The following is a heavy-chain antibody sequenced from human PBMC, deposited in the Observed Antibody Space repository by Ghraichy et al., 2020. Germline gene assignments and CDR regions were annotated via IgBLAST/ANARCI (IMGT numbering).Heavy chain of an antibody. Sequence: SETLSLTCSVYGGSISSHSSYWAWFRQRSGKGLEWLGSVLSGGVSHYNFSFMGRVRISVDRTQNQFSLTLVSVTTADTATYSCARPLDTVVVGEDFWGQGVKVTGSA. D-gene: IGHD2-21*01. CDR2: VLSGGVS. CDR1: GGSISSHSSY. V-gene: IGHV4-39*01. CDR3: ARPLDTVVVGEDF. J-gene: IGHJ4*02.